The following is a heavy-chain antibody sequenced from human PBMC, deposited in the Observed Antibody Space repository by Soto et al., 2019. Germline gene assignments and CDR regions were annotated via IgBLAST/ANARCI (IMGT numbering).Heavy chain of an antibody. Sequence: ASVKVSCKASGYTFIGYYIHLVRQAPGKGLEWVATIKQDGSEKYYVDSVKDRFTISRDNAENSLYLQMNSLSAEDTAVYFCARDVGYDYVNWGQGTLVTVSS. CDR2: IKQDGSEK. CDR3: ARDVGYDYVN. J-gene: IGHJ4*02. V-gene: IGHV3-7*01. CDR1: GYTFIGYY. D-gene: IGHD5-12*01.